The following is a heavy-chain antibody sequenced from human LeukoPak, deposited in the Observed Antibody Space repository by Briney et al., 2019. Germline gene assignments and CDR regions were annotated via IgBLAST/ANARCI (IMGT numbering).Heavy chain of an antibody. CDR2: IYPGDSDT. V-gene: IGHV5-51*01. D-gene: IGHD6-13*01. Sequence: GESLKISCMGSGYTFTTYWIAWVRQMPGKGLEWVEIIYPGDSDTRYSPSFQGQVTISADKSISTAYLQWSSLKASDTAMYYCARLYSSLIPYYYYGMDVWGQGTTVTVSS. J-gene: IGHJ6*02. CDR3: ARLYSSLIPYYYYGMDV. CDR1: GYTFTTYW.